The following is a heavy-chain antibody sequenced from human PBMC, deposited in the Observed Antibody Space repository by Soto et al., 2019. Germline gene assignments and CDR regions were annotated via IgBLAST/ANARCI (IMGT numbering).Heavy chain of an antibody. CDR2: IYYSGST. V-gene: IGHV4-31*03. J-gene: IGHJ6*02. Sequence: QVQLQESGPGLVKASQTLSLTCTVSGGSIGSGGYYWSWIRQHPGKGPEWIGYIYYSGSTYSNPSLKSRVTISVDTSKNQFSLKLSSVTAADTAMYYCARGGYYFSYGMDVWGQGITVTVSS. CDR1: GGSIGSGGYY. CDR3: ARGGYYFSYGMDV.